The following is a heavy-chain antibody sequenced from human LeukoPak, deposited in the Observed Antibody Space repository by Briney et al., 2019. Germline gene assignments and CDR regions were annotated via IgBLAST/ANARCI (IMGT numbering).Heavy chain of an antibody. CDR3: ARGSTSAN. V-gene: IGHV3-7*04. J-gene: IGHJ4*02. D-gene: IGHD2/OR15-2a*01. CDR2: INQDGSEK. Sequence: GGSLRLSCAASGFTFSNYWMTWVRQAPGKGLEWVANINQDGSEKYYVDSVKGRFTISRDNAKHSLYLQVNSLRADDTAVYFCARGSTSANWGQGTQVTVSS. CDR1: GFTFSNYW.